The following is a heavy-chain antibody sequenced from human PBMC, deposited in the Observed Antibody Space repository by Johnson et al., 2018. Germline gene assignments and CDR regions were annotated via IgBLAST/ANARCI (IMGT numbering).Heavy chain of an antibody. CDR1: GGSISSSNW. V-gene: IGHV4-4*02. D-gene: IGHD5-18*01. J-gene: IGHJ6*03. Sequence: QVQLQESGPGLVKPSGTLSLTCAVSGGSISSSNWWSWVRQPPGKGLEWIGEIYHSGSPNYNPSPKRRVTITVDKSKDHFSLNLSSVTAADTAVYYGARESFRYSYGTDYYMDVWGKGTTVTVSS. CDR2: IYHSGSP. CDR3: ARESFRYSYGTDYYMDV.